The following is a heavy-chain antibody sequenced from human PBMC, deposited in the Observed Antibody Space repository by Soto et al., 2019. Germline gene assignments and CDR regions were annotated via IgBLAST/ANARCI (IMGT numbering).Heavy chain of an antibody. J-gene: IGHJ3*01. Sequence: QVQLVQSAAEVMKPGASVRVSCKASGYSFTTYGISWVRQAPGQGLEYMGWISVYNGDTNYAQKLQGRVTMTTDTXTXIAYMELRSRRSDDTATYYCARDRRASVADRRSFDVWGQGTMVTVSS. D-gene: IGHD1-26*01. CDR3: ARDRRASVADRRSFDV. CDR1: GYSFTTYG. V-gene: IGHV1-18*01. CDR2: ISVYNGDT.